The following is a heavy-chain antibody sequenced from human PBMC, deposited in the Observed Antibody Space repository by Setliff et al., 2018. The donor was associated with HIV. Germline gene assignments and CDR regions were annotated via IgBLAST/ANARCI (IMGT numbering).Heavy chain of an antibody. D-gene: IGHD7-27*01. CDR3: ARHEDWGPLDF. CDR1: GDSFSNHW. Sequence: PGESLKISCQGSGDSFSNHWISWVRRVPGQGLEWMGNIDPSDSYTHYSPSFQGHVTISADRSISTVYLLWSSLKASDTAIYYCARHEDWGPLDFWGQGTLVTVSS. J-gene: IGHJ4*02. CDR2: IDPSDSYT. V-gene: IGHV5-10-1*01.